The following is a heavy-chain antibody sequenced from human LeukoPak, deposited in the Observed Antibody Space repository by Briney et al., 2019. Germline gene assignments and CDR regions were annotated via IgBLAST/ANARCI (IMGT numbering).Heavy chain of an antibody. V-gene: IGHV3-74*03. CDR2: INSDGSST. Sequence: GGSLRLSCAASGFTFSTYWMHWVRQAPGRGLVWVSRINSDGSSTTYTDSVKGRFTLSRDNAKNTLYLQMNSLRAEDTAVYYCALGTKPLSYHFFDYWGQGALVTVSS. D-gene: IGHD1-7*01. J-gene: IGHJ4*02. CDR3: ALGTKPLSYHFFDY. CDR1: GFTFSTYW.